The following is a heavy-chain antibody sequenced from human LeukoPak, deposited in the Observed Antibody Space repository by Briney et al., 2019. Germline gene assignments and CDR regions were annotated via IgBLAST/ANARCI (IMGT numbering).Heavy chain of an antibody. CDR3: AKYAVMSGPNWFDP. CDR2: IHYTGTT. D-gene: IGHD2-2*01. Sequence: SETLSLTCTVSGGSISGYFWSWIRQPAGKGLEWIGYIHYTGTTSYNPSLKGRVTISADASKNQFSLKLTSVTAADTAVYYCAKYAVMSGPNWFDPWGQGTLVTVSS. V-gene: IGHV4-59*01. J-gene: IGHJ5*02. CDR1: GGSISGYF.